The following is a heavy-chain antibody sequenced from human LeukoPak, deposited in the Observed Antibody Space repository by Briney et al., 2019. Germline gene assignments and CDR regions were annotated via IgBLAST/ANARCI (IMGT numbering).Heavy chain of an antibody. Sequence: GASVKVSCKASGYTFTSYDINWVRQATGQGHEWMGWMNPNSGNTGYAQKFQGRVTMTRNTSISTAYMELSSLRSEDTAVYYCARGSYSSSFYYYYYMDVWGKGTTVTVSS. CDR1: GYTFTSYD. V-gene: IGHV1-8*01. CDR2: MNPNSGNT. D-gene: IGHD6-6*01. J-gene: IGHJ6*03. CDR3: ARGSYSSSFYYYYYMDV.